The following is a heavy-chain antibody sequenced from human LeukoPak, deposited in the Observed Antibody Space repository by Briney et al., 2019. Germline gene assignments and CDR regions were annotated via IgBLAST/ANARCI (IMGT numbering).Heavy chain of an antibody. CDR2: IKQDGSEK. J-gene: IGHJ6*02. D-gene: IGHD1-26*01. CDR3: ARELGATPFYYYGMDV. V-gene: IGHV3-7*01. CDR1: GFTFSSYW. Sequence: GGSLRLSGAASGFTFSSYWMSWVRKAPGKGLEGVANIKQDGSEKYYVDSVKGRFTISRDNAKNSLYLQMNSLRAEDTAVYYCARELGATPFYYYGMDVWGQGTTVTVS.